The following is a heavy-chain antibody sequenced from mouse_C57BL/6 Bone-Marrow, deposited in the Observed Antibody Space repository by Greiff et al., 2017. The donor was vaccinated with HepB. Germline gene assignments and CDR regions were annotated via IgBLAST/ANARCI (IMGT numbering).Heavy chain of an antibody. CDR2: IDPSDSYT. D-gene: IGHD3-2*02. Sequence: QVQLQQPGAELVMPGASVKLSCKASGYTFTSYWMHWVKQRPGQGLEWIGEIDPSDSYTNYNQKFKGKSTLTVDKSSSTAYMQLSSLTSEDSAVYYCASGDSGSPWFAYWGQGTLVTVSA. V-gene: IGHV1-69*01. CDR1: GYTFTSYW. J-gene: IGHJ3*01. CDR3: ASGDSGSPWFAY.